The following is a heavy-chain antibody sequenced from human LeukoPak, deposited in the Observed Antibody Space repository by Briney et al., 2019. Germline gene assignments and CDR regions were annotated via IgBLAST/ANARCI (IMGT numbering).Heavy chain of an antibody. J-gene: IGHJ4*02. D-gene: IGHD4-17*01. CDR3: ARAIYGDYDY. CDR1: GGSISSSNW. V-gene: IGHV4-4*02. Sequence: PSETLSLTCAVSGGSISSSNWWSWVRQPPGKGLEWIGYIYYSGSTNYNPSLKSRVTISVDTSKNQFSLKLSSVAAADTAVYYWARAIYGDYDYWGQGTLVTVSS. CDR2: IYYSGST.